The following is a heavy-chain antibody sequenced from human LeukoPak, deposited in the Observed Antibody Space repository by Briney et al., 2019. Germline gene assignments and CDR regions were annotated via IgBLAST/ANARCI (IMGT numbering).Heavy chain of an antibody. CDR1: GYTFSDYS. D-gene: IGHD3-10*01. CDR3: AREGEGDYYFDY. V-gene: IGHV3-21*01. J-gene: IGHJ4*02. CDR2: ISSSGTYI. Sequence: GGSLRLSCAASGYTFSDYSVNWVRQVPGKGLEWVSSISSSGTYIYYADSVKGRFTISRDNAKNSLYLQMNSLRAEDTAVYYCAREGEGDYYFDYWGQGTLVTVSS.